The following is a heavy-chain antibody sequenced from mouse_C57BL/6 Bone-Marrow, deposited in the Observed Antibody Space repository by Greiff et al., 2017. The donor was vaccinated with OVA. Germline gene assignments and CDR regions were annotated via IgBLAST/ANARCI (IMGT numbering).Heavy chain of an antibody. V-gene: IGHV1-78*01. CDR2: IYPRDGST. CDR3: ARHDYDRGGFDY. CDR1: GYTFTDHT. J-gene: IGHJ2*01. D-gene: IGHD2-4*01. Sequence: QVQLKESDAELVKPGASVTISCKVSGYTFTDHTIHWMKQRPEPGLEWIGYIYPRDGSTKYNEKFKGTAPLTADKSSSTAYMQLNSLTSEDSAVYVCARHDYDRGGFDYWGQGTTLTVSS.